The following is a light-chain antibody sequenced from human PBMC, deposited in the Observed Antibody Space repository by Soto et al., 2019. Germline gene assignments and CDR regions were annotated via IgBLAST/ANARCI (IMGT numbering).Light chain of an antibody. Sequence: QSVLTQPASVSGSPGQSITISCTGTSSDVGGYNYVSWYQHHPGKAPKLMIYDVSDRPSGVSNRFSGSKSGNTASLSISGLPAEDEADYYCSSYRSSSTPYVFGTGTKVTVL. J-gene: IGLJ1*01. CDR1: SSDVGGYNY. CDR3: SSYRSSSTPYV. V-gene: IGLV2-14*03. CDR2: DVS.